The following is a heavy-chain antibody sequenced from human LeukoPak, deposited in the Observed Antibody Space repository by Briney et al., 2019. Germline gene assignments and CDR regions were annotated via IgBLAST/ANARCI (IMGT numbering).Heavy chain of an antibody. CDR2: ISYDGSNK. D-gene: IGHD3-22*01. CDR1: GFTFSSYG. Sequence: GGSLRLSCAASGFTFSSYGMHWVRQAPGKGLEWVAVISYDGSNKYYADSVKGRFTISRDNSKNTLYLQMNSLRAEDTAVYYCAREQYYYDSSGYRLSYYFDYWGQGTLVTVSS. CDR3: AREQYYYDSSGYRLSYYFDY. V-gene: IGHV3-30*03. J-gene: IGHJ4*02.